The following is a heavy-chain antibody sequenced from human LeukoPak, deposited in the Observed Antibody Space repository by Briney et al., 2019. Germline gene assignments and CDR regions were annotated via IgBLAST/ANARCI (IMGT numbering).Heavy chain of an antibody. CDR3: ARGRGIYSYGLKDAFDI. CDR1: GGSLSGYY. J-gene: IGHJ3*02. V-gene: IGHV4-34*01. D-gene: IGHD5-18*01. Sequence: SETLSLTCAVYGGSLSGYYWSWILHPPGKGLEWIGEINHSGSTNYNPSLKSRVTISVDTSKNQFSLKLSSVTAADTAVYYCARGRGIYSYGLKDAFDIWGQGTMVTVSS. CDR2: INHSGST.